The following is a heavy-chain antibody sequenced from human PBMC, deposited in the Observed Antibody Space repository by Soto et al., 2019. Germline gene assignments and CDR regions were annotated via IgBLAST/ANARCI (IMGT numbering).Heavy chain of an antibody. D-gene: IGHD1-7*01. CDR3: ARDNWNSY. Sequence: HGGSTKLSCAASGLTLNSYWMHWVRQAPGKGLMWVSRIHNDGSTTRYADSVKGRFTISRDNAKNTLYLQMSSLRVEDTAVYYCARDNWNSYWGQGTLVTVSS. J-gene: IGHJ4*01. CDR2: IHNDGSTT. V-gene: IGHV3-74*01. CDR1: GLTLNSYW.